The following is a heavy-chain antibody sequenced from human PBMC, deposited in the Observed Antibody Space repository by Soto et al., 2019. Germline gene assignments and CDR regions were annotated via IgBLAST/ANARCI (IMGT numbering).Heavy chain of an antibody. CDR1: GYTFINYY. D-gene: IGHD6-13*01. V-gene: IGHV1-46*01. J-gene: IGHJ5*02. CDR3: ARDLAAGDL. Sequence: SGAEVKEPGASVKVSCKASGYTFINYYIHWVRQAPGQGLEWMAIINPMGGSTNYAQEFQGRVTLTSDTSTSTVYMELSSLRFEDTALFYCARDLAAGDLWGQGTLVTVSS. CDR2: INPMGGST.